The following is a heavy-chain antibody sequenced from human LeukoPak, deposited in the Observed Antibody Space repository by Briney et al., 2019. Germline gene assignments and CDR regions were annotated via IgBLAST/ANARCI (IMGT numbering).Heavy chain of an antibody. Sequence: GGSLRLSCAASGFTFSNYWMNWVRQAPGKGLEWVANIKEDGSEKYYVDSVKGRFTISRDNAKNSLYLQMNSLRAEDTAVYYCARAYSGRYGLGYYYMDVWGKGTTVTISS. J-gene: IGHJ6*03. D-gene: IGHD1-26*01. CDR1: GFTFSNYW. CDR2: IKEDGSEK. V-gene: IGHV3-7*01. CDR3: ARAYSGRYGLGYYYMDV.